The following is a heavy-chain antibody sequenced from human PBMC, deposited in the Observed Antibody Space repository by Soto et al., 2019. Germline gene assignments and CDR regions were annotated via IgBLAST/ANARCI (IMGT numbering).Heavy chain of an antibody. D-gene: IGHD3-3*01. J-gene: IGHJ6*02. Sequence: GGSLRLSCAASGFTFSSYAMSWVRQAPGKGLEWVAVIWYDGSNKYYADSVKGRFTISRDNSKNTLYLQMNSLRAEDTAVYYCARDLYDFWSGYSYYYGTDVWGQGTTVTVSS. CDR2: IWYDGSNK. CDR3: ARDLYDFWSGYSYYYGTDV. CDR1: GFTFSSYA. V-gene: IGHV3-33*08.